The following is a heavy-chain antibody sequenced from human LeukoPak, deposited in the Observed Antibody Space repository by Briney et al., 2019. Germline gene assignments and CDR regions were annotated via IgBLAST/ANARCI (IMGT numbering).Heavy chain of an antibody. Sequence: GGSLRLSCAASGFTFSSYAMSWVRQAPGKGLEWVSAISGSGGSTYYADSVKGRFTISRGNSKNTLYLQMNSLRAEDTAVYYCAKGAGNWGKGYYYGMDVWGQGTTVTVSS. J-gene: IGHJ6*02. V-gene: IGHV3-23*01. D-gene: IGHD7-27*01. CDR2: ISGSGGST. CDR3: AKGAGNWGKGYYYGMDV. CDR1: GFTFSSYA.